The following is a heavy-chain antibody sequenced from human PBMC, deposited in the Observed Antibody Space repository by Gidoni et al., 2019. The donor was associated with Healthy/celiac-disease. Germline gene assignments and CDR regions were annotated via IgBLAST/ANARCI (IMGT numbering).Heavy chain of an antibody. Sequence: QVQLVQSGAEVKKPGSSVKVSCKASGGTFSSYAISWVRQAPGQGLEWMGGIIPIFGTANYAQKFQGRVTITADESTSTAYRELSSLRSEDTAVYYCARVDPMAGYNWFDPWGQGTLVTVSS. CDR1: GGTFSSYA. CDR3: ARVDPMAGYNWFDP. J-gene: IGHJ5*02. CDR2: IIPIFGTA. V-gene: IGHV1-69*01. D-gene: IGHD3-10*01.